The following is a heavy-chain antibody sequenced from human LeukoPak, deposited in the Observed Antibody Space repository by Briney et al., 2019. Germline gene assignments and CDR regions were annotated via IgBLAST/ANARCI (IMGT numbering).Heavy chain of an antibody. CDR1: GYTFTNYG. V-gene: IGHV1-18*01. CDR2: ISGYNGKT. CDR3: ARWSGGSDWLYHYGMDV. Sequence: ASVKVSCKASGYTFTNYGVSWVRQAPGQGLEWMGWISGYNGKTNYAQNLQGRVTVTTDTSTSTAYMELRSLRSDDTAVYYCARWSGGSDWLYHYGMDVWGQGTMVTVSS. J-gene: IGHJ6*02. D-gene: IGHD6-19*01.